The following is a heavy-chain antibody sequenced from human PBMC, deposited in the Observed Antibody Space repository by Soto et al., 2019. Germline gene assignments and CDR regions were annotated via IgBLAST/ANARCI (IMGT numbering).Heavy chain of an antibody. J-gene: IGHJ3*02. V-gene: IGHV4-39*01. CDR2: IYYSGST. CDR3: ARLDDYVGFAFDI. CDR1: GGSISSSSYY. D-gene: IGHD4-17*01. Sequence: QLQLQESGPGLVKPSETLSLTCTVSGGSISSSSYYWGWIRQPPGKGLEWIGSIYYSGSTYYNPSLKSRVTISVDTSKNQFSLKLSSVTAADTAVYYCARLDDYVGFAFDIWGQGTMVTVSS.